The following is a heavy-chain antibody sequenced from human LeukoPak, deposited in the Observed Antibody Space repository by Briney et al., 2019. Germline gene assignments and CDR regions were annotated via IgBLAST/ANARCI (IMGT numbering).Heavy chain of an antibody. V-gene: IGHV4-61*02. Sequence: SETLSLTCTVSGGSINSGAYYWSWIRQPAGKGLEWIGRIYSSGSTNYNPSLKSRVTISVDTSKNQFSLKLTSVTAADTAVYYCAKSDYGEYGSINYWGQGTLVTVSS. J-gene: IGHJ4*02. CDR2: IYSSGST. CDR3: AKSDYGEYGSINY. CDR1: GGSINSGAYY. D-gene: IGHD4-17*01.